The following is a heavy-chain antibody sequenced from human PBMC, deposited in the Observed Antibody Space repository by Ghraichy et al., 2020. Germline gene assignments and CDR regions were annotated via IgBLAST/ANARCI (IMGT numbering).Heavy chain of an antibody. CDR3: VREEDYNFEL. D-gene: IGHD1-1*01. V-gene: IGHV3-7*01. CDR1: GFTFSTFW. J-gene: IGHJ4*02. Sequence: GGSLRLSCAASGFTFSTFWMSWVRQAPGKGLEWVATVNQKGNEKYYVDSLKGRFTISRDNAGNSLYLQMNNLRAEDTAVYYCVREEDYNFELWGQGTLVTVSS. CDR2: VNQKGNEK.